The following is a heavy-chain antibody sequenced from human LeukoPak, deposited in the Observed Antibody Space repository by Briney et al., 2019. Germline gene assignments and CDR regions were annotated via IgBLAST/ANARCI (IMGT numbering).Heavy chain of an antibody. CDR2: IYYSGST. Sequence: SETLSLTCTVSGDSISSSTYYWGWIRQPPGKGLEWIGNIYYSGSTNYKPSLKSRVTISVDTTKNHFSLKLSSVTAADTAVYYCARSSHISGRPWGFDPWGQGTLVTVSS. J-gene: IGHJ5*02. V-gene: IGHV4-39*02. D-gene: IGHD3-22*01. CDR3: ARSSHISGRPWGFDP. CDR1: GDSISSSTYY.